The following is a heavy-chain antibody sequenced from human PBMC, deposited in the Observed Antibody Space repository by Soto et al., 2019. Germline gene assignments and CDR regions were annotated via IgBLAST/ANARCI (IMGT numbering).Heavy chain of an antibody. Sequence: PSETLSLTCTVSGGSISSSSYYWGWIRQPPGKGLEWIGSIYYSGSTYYNPSLKSRVTISVDTSKNQFSLKLSSVTAADTAVYYCATGLPILSCSRPSCPPVALYHFDSWGQGTLVTVSS. CDR3: ATGLPILSCSRPSCPPVALYHFDS. J-gene: IGHJ4*02. D-gene: IGHD2-2*01. V-gene: IGHV4-39*01. CDR2: IYYSGST. CDR1: GGSISSSSYY.